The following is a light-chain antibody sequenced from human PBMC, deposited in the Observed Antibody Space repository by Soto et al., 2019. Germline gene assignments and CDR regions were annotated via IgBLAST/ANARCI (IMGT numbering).Light chain of an antibody. CDR3: QQYSSYPVT. J-gene: IGKJ5*01. CDR1: QTISSS. Sequence: DIQMTQSPSTLSASVGDRVAITCRASQTISSSLAWYQQKPGKAPKVLIYKASSLESGVPSRFSGSGSGTEFTLTISSLQPDDFATYYCQQYSSYPVTFGQGTRLEIK. CDR2: KAS. V-gene: IGKV1-5*03.